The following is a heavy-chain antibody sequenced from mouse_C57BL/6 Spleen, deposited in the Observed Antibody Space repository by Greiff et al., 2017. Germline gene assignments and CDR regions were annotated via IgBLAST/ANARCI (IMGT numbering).Heavy chain of an antibody. CDR2: IHPNSGST. CDR1: GYTFTSYW. CDR3: AREGGSSPAWFAY. J-gene: IGHJ3*01. V-gene: IGHV1-64*01. D-gene: IGHD1-1*01. Sequence: VQLQQPGAELVKPGASVKLSCKASGYTFTSYWMHWVKQRPGQGLEWIGMIHPNSGSTNYNEKFKSKATLTVDKSSSTAYMQLSSLTSEDSAVYYCAREGGSSPAWFAYWGQGTLVTVSA.